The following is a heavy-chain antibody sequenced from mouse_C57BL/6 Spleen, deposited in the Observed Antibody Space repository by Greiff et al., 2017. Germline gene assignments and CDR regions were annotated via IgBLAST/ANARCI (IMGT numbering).Heavy chain of an antibody. Sequence: VMLVESGAELVKPGASVKISCKASGYAFSSYWMNWVKQRPGKGLEWIGQIYPGDGDTNYNGKFKGKATLTADKSSSTAYMQLSSLTSEDSAVYFCARGGKEDYFDYWGQGTTLTVSS. D-gene: IGHD1-1*01. V-gene: IGHV1-80*01. J-gene: IGHJ2*01. CDR2: IYPGDGDT. CDR3: ARGGKEDYFDY. CDR1: GYAFSSYW.